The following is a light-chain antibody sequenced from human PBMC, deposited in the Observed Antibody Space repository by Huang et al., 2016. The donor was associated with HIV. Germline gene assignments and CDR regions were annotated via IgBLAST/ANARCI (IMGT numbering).Light chain of an antibody. Sequence: GTLSLSPGERATLSCRASQSVSSSYLAWYQQKPGQAPRLLIYGASSRATGIPDRFSGSGSGTDFTLTISRLEPEDFAVYYCQQYGSSPLTFGGGTKVEIK. CDR3: QQYGSSPLT. CDR2: GAS. J-gene: IGKJ4*01. V-gene: IGKV3-20*01. CDR1: QSVSSSY.